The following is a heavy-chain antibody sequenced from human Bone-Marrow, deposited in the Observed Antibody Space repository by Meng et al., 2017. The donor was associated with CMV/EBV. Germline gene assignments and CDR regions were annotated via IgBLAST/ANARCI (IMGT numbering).Heavy chain of an antibody. J-gene: IGHJ4*02. CDR2: IYYSGST. D-gene: IGHD3-22*01. CDR1: GGSISSGGYY. CDR3: ARVSDSSGYYRDY. Sequence: TVSGGSISSGGYYWSWIRQHPGKGLEWIGYIYYSGSTYYNPSLKSRVTISVDTSKNQFSLKLSSVTAADTAVYYCARVSDSSGYYRDYWGQGTLVTVSS. V-gene: IGHV4-31*02.